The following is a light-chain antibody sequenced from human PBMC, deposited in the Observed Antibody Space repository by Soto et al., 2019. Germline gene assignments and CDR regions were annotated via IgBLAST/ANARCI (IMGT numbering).Light chain of an antibody. J-gene: IGKJ3*01. CDR3: QQYGSL. CDR2: GAS. CDR1: QSVSSSY. V-gene: IGKV3-20*01. Sequence: EIGLAQSPGTLSLSPGERATLSCRASQSVSSSYLAWYQQKPGQAPRLLIYGASSRATGIPDRFSGSGSGTDFTLTISRLEPEDFAVYYCQQYGSLFGPGTKVDIK.